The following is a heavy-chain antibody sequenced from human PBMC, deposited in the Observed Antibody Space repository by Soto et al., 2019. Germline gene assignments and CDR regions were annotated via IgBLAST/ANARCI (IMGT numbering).Heavy chain of an antibody. J-gene: IGHJ4*02. CDR2: ISWDGGST. V-gene: IGHV3-43*01. CDR3: AKDIFYYDSSGTLDY. CDR1: GFTFDDYT. D-gene: IGHD3-22*01. Sequence: GGSLRLSCAASGFTFDDYTMHWVRQAPGKGLEWVSLISWDGGSTYYADSVKGRFTISRDNSKNSLYLQMNSLRTEDTALYYCAKDIFYYDSSGTLDYWGQGTLVTVSS.